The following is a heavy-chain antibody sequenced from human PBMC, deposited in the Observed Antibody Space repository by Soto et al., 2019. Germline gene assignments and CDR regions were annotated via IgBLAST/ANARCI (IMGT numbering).Heavy chain of an antibody. CDR2: IYYSGST. D-gene: IGHD1-26*01. J-gene: IGHJ4*02. V-gene: IGHV4-61*01. Sequence: SETLSLTCTVSGGPVSSGSYYWSWIRQPPGKGLEWIGYIYYSGSTNYNPSLKSRVTISVDTSKNQFSLKLSSVTAADTAVYYCARRYGSAIDYWGQGTLVTVSS. CDR3: ARRYGSAIDY. CDR1: GGPVSSGSYY.